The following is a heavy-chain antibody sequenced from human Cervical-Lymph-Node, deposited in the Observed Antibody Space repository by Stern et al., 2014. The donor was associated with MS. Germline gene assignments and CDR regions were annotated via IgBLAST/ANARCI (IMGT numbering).Heavy chain of an antibody. CDR3: TLVSVVAGASDGFDP. CDR1: RVIFTNYY. J-gene: IGHJ5*02. D-gene: IGHD4/OR15-4a*01. CDR2: VSPKTGNT. V-gene: IGHV1-46*01. Sequence: QVQLVESGAEVKKPGASMNISCKASRVIFTNYYIHWVRQAPGLGLEWMGLVSPKTGNTRYAQSFEGRVTVTRDTSTTTVYMELSSLRSEDSAVYYCTLVSVVAGASDGFDPWGQGTRVTVSS.